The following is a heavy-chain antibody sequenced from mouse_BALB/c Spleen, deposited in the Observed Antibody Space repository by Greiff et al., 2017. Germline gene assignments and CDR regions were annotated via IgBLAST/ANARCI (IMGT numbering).Heavy chain of an antibody. D-gene: IGHD2-4*01. CDR3: ARNYDYGQGYYAMDY. CDR1: SYTFTDYA. CDR2: ISTYYGNT. J-gene: IGHJ4*01. Sequence: QVQLQQSGPELVRPGVSVKISCKGSSYTFTDYAMHWVKQSHAKSLEWIGVISTYYGNTNYNQKFKGKATMTVDKSSSTAYMELARLTSEDSAVYYCARNYDYGQGYYAMDYWGQGTSVTVSS. V-gene: IGHV1-67*01.